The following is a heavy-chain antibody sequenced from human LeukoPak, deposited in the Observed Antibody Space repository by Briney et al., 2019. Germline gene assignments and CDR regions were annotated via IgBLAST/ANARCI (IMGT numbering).Heavy chain of an antibody. J-gene: IGHJ5*02. CDR1: GYTLAELS. Sequence: ASVKVSCKVSGYTLAELSMHWLRQVPGKGLEWMGNFDPEDGETIYAQIFQCRLTMTEDTSTDTAYMELSSLRSEDTAIYYCATDYHISWGQGTLVTVSS. D-gene: IGHD2-21*01. CDR2: FDPEDGET. CDR3: ATDYHIS. V-gene: IGHV1-24*01.